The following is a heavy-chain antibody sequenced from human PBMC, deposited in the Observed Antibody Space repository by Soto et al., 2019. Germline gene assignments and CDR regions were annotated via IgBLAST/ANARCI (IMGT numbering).Heavy chain of an antibody. Sequence: QVQLVESGGGVVQPGRSLRLSCAASGFTFSSYAMHWVRQAPGKGLEWVAVISYDGSNKYYADSVKGRFTISRDNSKNTLYLQMYSLRAEDTAVYYCARSYGDYYYCAMDVWGQGTTVTVSS. V-gene: IGHV3-30-3*01. J-gene: IGHJ6*02. CDR1: GFTFSSYA. CDR3: ARSYGDYYYCAMDV. CDR2: ISYDGSNK. D-gene: IGHD4-17*01.